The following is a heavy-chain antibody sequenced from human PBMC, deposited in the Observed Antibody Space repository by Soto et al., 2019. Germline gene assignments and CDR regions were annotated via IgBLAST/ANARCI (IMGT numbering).Heavy chain of an antibody. V-gene: IGHV3-30-3*01. J-gene: IGHJ6*02. CDR3: ARANGRWARDYYYGMDV. CDR1: GFTFSSYA. CDR2: ISYDGSNK. Sequence: PGGSLRLSCAASGFTFSSYAMHWVRQAPGKGLEWVAVISYDGSNKYYADSVKGRFTISRDNSKNTLYLQMNSLRAEDTAVYYCARANGRWARDYYYGMDVWGQGTTVTVSS. D-gene: IGHD3-16*01.